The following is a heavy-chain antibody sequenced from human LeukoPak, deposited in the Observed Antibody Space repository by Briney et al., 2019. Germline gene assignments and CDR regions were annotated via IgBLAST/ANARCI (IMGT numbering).Heavy chain of an antibody. J-gene: IGHJ4*02. Sequence: KSGGSLRLSCAASGLTFSSYSMNWVRQAPGKGLEWVSSISSSSSYIYYADSVKGRFTISRDNAKNSLSLQMNSLRAEDTAVYYCARHCSGGSCYDYWGQGTLVTVSS. CDR3: ARHCSGGSCYDY. CDR1: GLTFSSYS. V-gene: IGHV3-21*01. D-gene: IGHD2-15*01. CDR2: ISSSSSYI.